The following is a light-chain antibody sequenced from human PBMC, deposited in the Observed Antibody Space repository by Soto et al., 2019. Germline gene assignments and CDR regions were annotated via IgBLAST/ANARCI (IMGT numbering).Light chain of an antibody. CDR2: EAS. Sequence: DIQMTQSPSSLSASVGDRVTITCQASQDIRNYLNWYQQKPGKAPKLLIYEASYLETGVPSRFRVNGYGRDFTFTIESLQPEDIAKYYCQQYVDFPQTFGQGTKLEIK. CDR1: QDIRNY. CDR3: QQYVDFPQT. V-gene: IGKV1-33*01. J-gene: IGKJ2*01.